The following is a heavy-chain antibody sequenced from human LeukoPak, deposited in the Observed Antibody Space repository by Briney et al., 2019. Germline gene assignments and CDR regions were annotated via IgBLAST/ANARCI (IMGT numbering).Heavy chain of an antibody. Sequence: ASVKVSCKASGYSFTSYYMHWVRQAPGQGLEWMGIINPSGGSSSYAQKFQGRVTMTRDTSASTVYMELSSLRSEDTAVYYCAREDGGSYLGGYWGQGTLVTVSS. CDR2: INPSGGSS. CDR3: AREDGGSYLGGY. J-gene: IGHJ4*02. D-gene: IGHD1-26*01. CDR1: GYSFTSYY. V-gene: IGHV1-46*01.